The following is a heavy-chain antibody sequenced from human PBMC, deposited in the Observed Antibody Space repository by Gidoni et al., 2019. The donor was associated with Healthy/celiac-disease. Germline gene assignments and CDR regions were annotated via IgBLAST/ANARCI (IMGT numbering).Heavy chain of an antibody. CDR3: ANFPPGVFYFDY. Sequence: EVQLLESGGGLVQPGGSLRLSCAASGFTFSSYAMSWVRQAPGKGLEWVSAISGSGGSTYSADSVKGRFTISRDNSKNTLYLQMNSLRAEDTAVYYCANFPPGVFYFDYWGQGTLVTVSS. CDR2: ISGSGGST. CDR1: GFTFSSYA. J-gene: IGHJ4*02. V-gene: IGHV3-23*01. D-gene: IGHD3-10*01.